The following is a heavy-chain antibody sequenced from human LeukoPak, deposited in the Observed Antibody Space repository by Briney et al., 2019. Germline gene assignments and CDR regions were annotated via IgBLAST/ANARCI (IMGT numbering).Heavy chain of an antibody. D-gene: IGHD2-21*01. Sequence: SETLSLTCTVSGGSMSAYQWNWGRHCPEQGLEWIGCINTKGETSYNPSLNSRVTTSVDISNSQFSLRLTSVTAAATTVYYCATSNDAKIAPIDHWSQGAPVTVSS. J-gene: IGHJ4*02. CDR1: GGSMSAYQ. CDR2: INTKGET. V-gene: IGHV4-4*09. CDR3: ATSNDAKIAPIDH.